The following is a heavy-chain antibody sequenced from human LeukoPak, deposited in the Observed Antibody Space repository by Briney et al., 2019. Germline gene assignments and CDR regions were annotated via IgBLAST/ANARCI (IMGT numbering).Heavy chain of an antibody. Sequence: SETLSLTCTVSGGSISSYYWTWIRQPPGKGLEWIGYIYYSGSTKYKPSLKSRVTISVDTSKNQFSLKLSSVTAADTAVYYCARGRFLDAFDISGQGTMVTVSS. V-gene: IGHV4-59*01. CDR1: GGSISSYY. CDR3: ARGRFLDAFDI. D-gene: IGHD3-3*01. CDR2: IYYSGST. J-gene: IGHJ3*02.